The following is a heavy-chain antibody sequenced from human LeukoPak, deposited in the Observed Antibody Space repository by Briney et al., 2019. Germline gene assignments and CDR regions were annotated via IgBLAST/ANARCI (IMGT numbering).Heavy chain of an antibody. Sequence: GGSLRLSCAASGFTFSSYWMHWVRQAPGKGLVWVSRINSDGSSTSYADSVKGRFTISRDNAENTLYLQMNSLRAEDTAVYYCAGTMVRGAFDYWGQGTLVTVSS. V-gene: IGHV3-74*01. CDR2: INSDGSST. D-gene: IGHD3-10*01. CDR3: AGTMVRGAFDY. J-gene: IGHJ4*02. CDR1: GFTFSSYW.